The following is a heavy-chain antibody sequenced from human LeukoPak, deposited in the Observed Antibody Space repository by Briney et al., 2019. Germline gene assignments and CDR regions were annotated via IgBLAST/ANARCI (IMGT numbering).Heavy chain of an antibody. V-gene: IGHV4-31*03. D-gene: IGHD5-12*01. CDR3: VDCCAREAIVATGHSFDY. Sequence: SETLSLTCTVSGGSISSGGYYWSWIRQHPGKGLEWIGYIYYSGSTYYNPSLKSRVTISVDTSKNQFSLKLSSVTAADTAADTAVDCCAREAIVATGHSFDYWGQPTLLTVSS. CDR1: GGSISSGGYY. CDR2: IYYSGST. J-gene: IGHJ4*02.